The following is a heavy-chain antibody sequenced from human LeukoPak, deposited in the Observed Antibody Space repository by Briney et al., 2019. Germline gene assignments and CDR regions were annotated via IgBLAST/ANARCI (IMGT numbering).Heavy chain of an antibody. J-gene: IGHJ6*02. CDR2: ISYSGST. CDR1: GGSISNYY. V-gene: IGHV4-59*08. CDR3: ARKAPKGMDV. Sequence: SETLSLTCTVSGGSISNYYWSWIRQPPGKGLEWIGYISYSGSTNYNPSLKSRVTISVDTSKNQFSLKLSSVTAADTAVYYCARKAPKGMDVWGQGTTVTVSS.